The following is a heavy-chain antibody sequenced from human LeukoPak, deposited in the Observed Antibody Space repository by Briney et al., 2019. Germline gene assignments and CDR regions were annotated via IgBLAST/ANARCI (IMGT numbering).Heavy chain of an antibody. Sequence: SETLSLTCTVSGYSISSGYYWSWIRQPAGKGLEWIGRIYTSGSTNYNPSLKSRVTISVDTSKNQFSLKLSSVTAADTAVYYCARGDSGSYYTNWFDPWGQGTLVTVSS. CDR2: IYTSGST. J-gene: IGHJ5*02. CDR3: ARGDSGSYYTNWFDP. D-gene: IGHD3-10*01. V-gene: IGHV4-61*02. CDR1: GYSISSGYY.